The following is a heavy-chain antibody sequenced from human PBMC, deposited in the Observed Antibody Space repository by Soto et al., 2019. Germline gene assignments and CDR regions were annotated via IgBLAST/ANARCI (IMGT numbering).Heavy chain of an antibody. J-gene: IGHJ4*02. CDR1: GFTFNNYA. CDR2: ISGSGATT. Sequence: EVQLLESGGGFEQPGGSVRLSCAASGFTFNNYAVTWVRQAPGKGLEWVSTISGSGATTYYADSVKGRFTISRDNSKNTMYLQMNSLRAEDTAVYYCTKGGFRLGGDYWGQGTLVAVSS. V-gene: IGHV3-23*01. CDR3: TKGGFRLGGDY. D-gene: IGHD3-16*01.